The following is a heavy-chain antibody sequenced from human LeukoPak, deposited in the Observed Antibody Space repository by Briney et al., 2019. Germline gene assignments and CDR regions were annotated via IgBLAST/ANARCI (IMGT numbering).Heavy chain of an antibody. V-gene: IGHV3-11*01. CDR1: GFTFSDYY. CDR2: ISSSGSTI. Sequence: GGSLRLSCAASGFTFSDYYMSWIRQAPGKGLEWVSYISSSGSTIYYADSVKGRFTISRDNAKNSLYLQMNSLRAEDTALYYCAVSNPDYYGSGSYYQNHYGMDVWGQGTTVTVSS. D-gene: IGHD3-10*01. CDR3: AVSNPDYYGSGSYYQNHYGMDV. J-gene: IGHJ6*02.